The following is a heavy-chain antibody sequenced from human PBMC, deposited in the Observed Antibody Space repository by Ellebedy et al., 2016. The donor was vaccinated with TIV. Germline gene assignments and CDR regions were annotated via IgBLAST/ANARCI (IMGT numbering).Heavy chain of an antibody. J-gene: IGHJ4*02. D-gene: IGHD3-16*02. V-gene: IGHV3-21*01. CDR1: GFTFSSYS. CDR2: ISSSSSYI. CDR3: ARPSRAPNMITFGGVIVQPGFDY. Sequence: GESLKISCAASGFTFSSYSMNWVRQAPGKGLEWVSSISSSSSYIYYADSVKGRFTISRDNAKNSLYLQMNSLRAEDTAVYYCARPSRAPNMITFGGVIVQPGFDYWGQGTLVTVSS.